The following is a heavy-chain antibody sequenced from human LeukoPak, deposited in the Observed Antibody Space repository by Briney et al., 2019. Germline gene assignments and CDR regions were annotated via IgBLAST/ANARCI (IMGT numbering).Heavy chain of an antibody. V-gene: IGHV1-2*06. CDR2: INPNSGGT. Sequence: ASVKVSCKASGYTFTGYYMHWVRQAPRQGLEWMGRINPNSGGTNYAQKFQGRVTMTRDTSISTAYMELSRMRSDDTAVYYCATIFGSTPDYWGQGTLVTVSS. CDR1: GYTFTGYY. D-gene: IGHD3-10*02. J-gene: IGHJ4*02. CDR3: ATIFGSTPDY.